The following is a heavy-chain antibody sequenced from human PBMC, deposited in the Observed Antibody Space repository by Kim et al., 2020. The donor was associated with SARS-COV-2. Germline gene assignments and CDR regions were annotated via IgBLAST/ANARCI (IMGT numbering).Heavy chain of an antibody. J-gene: IGHJ6*02. D-gene: IGHD2-21*01. CDR3: TRDVLAGGADV. CDR2: FMWNKNGI. CDR1: GFSPNDHA. Sequence: GGSLRLSCAASGFSPNDHAMHWVRQAPGKGLEWVSGFMWNKNGIDYADSVKGRFITSRDNARNSLYLQMNSLRPEDTALYYCTRDVLAGGADVWGQGTAVIVSS. V-gene: IGHV3-9*02.